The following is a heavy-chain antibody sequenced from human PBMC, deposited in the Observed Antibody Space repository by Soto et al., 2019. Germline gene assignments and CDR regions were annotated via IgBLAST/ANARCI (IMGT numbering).Heavy chain of an antibody. J-gene: IGHJ6*02. D-gene: IGHD5-18*01. CDR3: AKRRTLDTGMVRYYGMDV. V-gene: IGHV3-30*18. CDR1: GFTFSSYG. CDR2: ISYDGSNK. Sequence: PGGSLRLSCAASGFTFSSYGMHWVRQAPGKGLEWVAVISYDGSNKYYADSVKGRLTISRDNSRNTLYLQMNSLRAEDTAVYYCAKRRTLDTGMVRYYGMDVWGQGTTVTVSS.